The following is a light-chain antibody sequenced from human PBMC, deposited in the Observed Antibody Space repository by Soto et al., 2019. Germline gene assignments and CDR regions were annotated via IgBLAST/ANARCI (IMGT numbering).Light chain of an antibody. V-gene: IGKV3-11*01. CDR2: DAS. J-gene: IGKJ5*01. Sequence: EIVLTQSPATLSLSPGERATLSCRASQSVGSYLAWHQQKPGQAPRLLLYDASNRATGIPARFSGSGSGTDFTLTISSLEPEDFAVYDCQQRSNWPPTFGQGTRLE. CDR3: QQRSNWPPT. CDR1: QSVGSY.